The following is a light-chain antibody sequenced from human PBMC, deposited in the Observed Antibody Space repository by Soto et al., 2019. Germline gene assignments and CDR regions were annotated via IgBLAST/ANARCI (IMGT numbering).Light chain of an antibody. J-gene: IGKJ4*01. CDR3: QQSYTTPLT. Sequence: DIQITQSPSSLSASVGDRVTITCRASQSITTYLNWFQQQPGKAPKLLIYAASSLQSGVPSRFTGSGFGTDFTLTISSLQPGDFATYYCQQSYTTPLTFGGGTKVEIK. CDR2: AAS. V-gene: IGKV1-39*01. CDR1: QSITTY.